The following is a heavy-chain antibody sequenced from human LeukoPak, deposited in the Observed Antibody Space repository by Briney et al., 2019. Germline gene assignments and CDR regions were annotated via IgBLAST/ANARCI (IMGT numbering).Heavy chain of an antibody. CDR1: GGSFSGYY. Sequence: PSETLSLTCAVYGGSFSGYYWLWIRQPPGKGLEWIGEINHSGSTNYNPSLKTRVTISVDTPKKQFSLKLTSVTAADTAVYYCVRAVDYWGQGTLVTVSS. CDR2: INHSGST. J-gene: IGHJ4*02. V-gene: IGHV4-34*01. CDR3: VRAVDY.